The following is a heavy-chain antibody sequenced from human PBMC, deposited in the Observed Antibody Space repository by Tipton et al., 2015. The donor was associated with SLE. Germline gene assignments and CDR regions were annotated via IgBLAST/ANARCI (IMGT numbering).Heavy chain of an antibody. CDR1: GYRFTSYW. CDR2: ISPGDSDI. Sequence: QLVQSGAEVKKPGESLKISCKGSGYRFTSYWIAWVRRMPGKGLEWMGMISPGDSDIRYSPSFQGQVTISVDKSISTAYLQWSSLKASDTAMYYCARGRHNGLASFENVRWLVPWGQGTLVTVSS. D-gene: IGHD2-8*01. CDR3: ARGRHNGLASFENVRWLVP. V-gene: IGHV5-51*03. J-gene: IGHJ5*02.